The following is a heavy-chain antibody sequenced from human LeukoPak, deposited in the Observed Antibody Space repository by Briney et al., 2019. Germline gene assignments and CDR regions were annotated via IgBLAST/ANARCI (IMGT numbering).Heavy chain of an antibody. J-gene: IGHJ6*03. Sequence: GGSLRLSCAASGFTFSSYWMSWVRQAPGKGLEWVANIKQDGSEKYYVDSVKGRFTISRDNAKNSLYLQMNSLRAEDTAVYYCARVVGYSSGWYIPPLNYYYYYYMDVWGKGTTVTVSS. CDR3: ARVVGYSSGWYIPPLNYYYYYYMDV. V-gene: IGHV3-7*01. CDR2: IKQDGSEK. CDR1: GFTFSSYW. D-gene: IGHD6-19*01.